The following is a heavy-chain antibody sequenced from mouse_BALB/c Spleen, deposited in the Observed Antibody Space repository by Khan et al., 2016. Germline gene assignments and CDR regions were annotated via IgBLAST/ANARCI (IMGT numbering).Heavy chain of an antibody. Sequence: QIQLVQSGPELKKPGESVKISCKASGYIFTDYSMYWVKQAPGKGLKWIGWINTETGETTYADDFKGRFAFSLETSASTAYLQINNLKYEDTAAYCCASRDSCDCDYWGQGTTLTVSS. CDR2: INTETGET. CDR1: GYIFTDYS. J-gene: IGHJ2*01. D-gene: IGHD2-4*01. V-gene: IGHV9-2-1*01. CDR3: ASRDSCDCDY.